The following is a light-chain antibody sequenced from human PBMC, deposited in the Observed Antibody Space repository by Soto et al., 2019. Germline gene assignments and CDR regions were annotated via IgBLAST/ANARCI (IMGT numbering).Light chain of an antibody. CDR3: SSFTGSSTQV. CDR1: SSDVGGYNY. Sequence: QSALTQPASVSGSPGQSITISCTGTSSDVGGYNYVSWYQQHPGKAPKLMIFEVTNRPSGVSNRFSGSKSGNTASLTISGLQAEDEADYYCSSFTGSSTQVFGGGTQLTVL. CDR2: EVT. V-gene: IGLV2-14*01. J-gene: IGLJ2*01.